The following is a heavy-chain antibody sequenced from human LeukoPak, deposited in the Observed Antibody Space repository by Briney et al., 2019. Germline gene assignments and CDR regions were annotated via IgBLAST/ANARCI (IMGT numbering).Heavy chain of an antibody. CDR1: GFTFRDYA. J-gene: IGHJ4*02. CDR2: ISATGSNT. D-gene: IGHD3-22*01. Sequence: GGSLRLSCAASGFTFRDYAMSWVRQAPGRGLEWVSAISATGSNTNYADSARGRFTISRDNSKNTLYIQMNSLRAEDTAVYYCARDRYPRLIYDSSGYFDYWGQGTLVTVSS. CDR3: ARDRYPRLIYDSSGYFDY. V-gene: IGHV3-23*01.